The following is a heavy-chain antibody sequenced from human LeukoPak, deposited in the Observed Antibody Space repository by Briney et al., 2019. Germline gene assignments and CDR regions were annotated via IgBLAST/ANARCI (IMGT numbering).Heavy chain of an antibody. J-gene: IGHJ3*02. V-gene: IGHV3-23*01. Sequence: GGSLRLSCAASGFTFSSYAMSWIRQAPGKGLEWVSAISGSGGSTYYADSVKGRFTISRDNAKNSLYLQMNSLRAEDTAVYYCATTSGIDAFDIWGQGTMVTVSS. CDR1: GFTFSSYA. CDR2: ISGSGGST. CDR3: ATTSGIDAFDI. D-gene: IGHD2-2*01.